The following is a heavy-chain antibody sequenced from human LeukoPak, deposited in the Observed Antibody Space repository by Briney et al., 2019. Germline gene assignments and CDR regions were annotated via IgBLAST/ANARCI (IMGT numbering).Heavy chain of an antibody. D-gene: IGHD6-6*01. V-gene: IGHV4-61*02. CDR1: GGSISSGSYY. CDR2: IYTSGST. Sequence: SETLSLTCTVSGGSISSGSYYWSWIRQPAGKGLEWIGRIYTSGSTNYNPSLKSRVTISVDTSRNQFSLKLSSVTAADTAVYYCARGRIAARLTPDYYFDYWGQGTLVTVSS. J-gene: IGHJ4*02. CDR3: ARGRIAARLTPDYYFDY.